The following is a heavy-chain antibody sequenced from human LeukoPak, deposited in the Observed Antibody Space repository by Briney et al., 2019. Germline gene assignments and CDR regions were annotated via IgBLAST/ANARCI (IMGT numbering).Heavy chain of an antibody. D-gene: IGHD2-8*01. J-gene: IGHJ4*02. CDR3: AIMGGSTTRAVDY. Sequence: SVKVSCKASGGTFNYYTISWVRQAPGQGLEWMGRIVPMFGIPDYAQKFQGRVTLTADKSTSTAYMELSSLRSEDTAMYYCAIMGGSTTRAVDYWAQGTLVTVSS. CDR2: IVPMFGIP. V-gene: IGHV1-69*02. CDR1: GGTFNYYT.